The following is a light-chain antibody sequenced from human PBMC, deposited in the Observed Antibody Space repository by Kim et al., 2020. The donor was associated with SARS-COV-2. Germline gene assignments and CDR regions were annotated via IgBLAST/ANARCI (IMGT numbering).Light chain of an antibody. V-gene: IGKV1-5*03. J-gene: IGKJ1*01. CDR3: QEYNTYSPT. CDR1: HTITDW. Sequence: DIQMTQSPSTLSASVGDRVTITCRASHTITDWLAWYQQKPGKAPKLLIYKASRLESGVPSRFSDSGSGTEFTLTISSLQPDDFATYYCQEYNTYSPTFGRGTKVDIK. CDR2: KAS.